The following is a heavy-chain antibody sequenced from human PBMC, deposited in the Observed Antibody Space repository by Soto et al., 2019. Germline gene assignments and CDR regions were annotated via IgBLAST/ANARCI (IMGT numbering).Heavy chain of an antibody. D-gene: IGHD4-17*01. J-gene: IGHJ4*02. V-gene: IGHV3-15*01. Sequence: EVQLVESGGGLVKPGGSLRLSCAASGFTFSNAWMSWVRQAPGKGLEWVGRIKSKTDGGTTDYAAPVKGRFTISRDDSKNTLYLQMNSLKTEDTAVYYCTTDIPGADYGDYAGGGFLVYWGQGTLVTVSS. CDR1: GFTFSNAW. CDR3: TTDIPGADYGDYAGGGFLVY. CDR2: IKSKTDGGTT.